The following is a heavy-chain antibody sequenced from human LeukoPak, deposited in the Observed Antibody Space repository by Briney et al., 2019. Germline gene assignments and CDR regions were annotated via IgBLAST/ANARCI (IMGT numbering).Heavy chain of an antibody. CDR2: MSGSGDAI. V-gene: IGHV3-11*01. D-gene: IGHD3-22*01. J-gene: IGHJ4*02. CDR1: GFIFSDYY. CDR3: ASLYDSTGFCFDY. Sequence: GGSLRLSCVVSGFIFSDYYMSWIRQTPGKGREVISYMSGSGDAIYYTDSVKGRFTISRDNAKNSLYLQLDNLSAEDTAFYYCASLYDSTGFCFDYWGQGALVTVS.